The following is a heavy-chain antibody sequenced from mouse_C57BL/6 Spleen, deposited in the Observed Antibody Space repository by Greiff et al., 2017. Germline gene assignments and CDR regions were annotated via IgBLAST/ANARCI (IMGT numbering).Heavy chain of an antibody. CDR2: ISYDGSN. Sequence: EVQLQESGPGLVKPSQSLSLTCSVTGYSITSCYYWNWIRQFPGNKLEWMGYISYDGSNNYNPSLKNRISITRDTSKNQFFLKLNSVTTEDTATYYWAREGYYYGSSYWGQGTLVTVSA. CDR1: GYSITSCYY. D-gene: IGHD1-1*01. V-gene: IGHV3-6*01. CDR3: AREGYYYGSSY. J-gene: IGHJ3*01.